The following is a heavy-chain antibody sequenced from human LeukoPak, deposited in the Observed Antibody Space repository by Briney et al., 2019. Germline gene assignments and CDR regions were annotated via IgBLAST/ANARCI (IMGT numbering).Heavy chain of an antibody. V-gene: IGHV3-43*01. Sequence: QPGGSLRLSCAASGFTFDDYTMHWVRQAPGKGLEWVSLISWDGGSTYYADSVKGRFTISRDNSKNSLYLQMNSLRTEDTALYYCAKDIAGYSGYDLTTYYGMDVWGQGTTVTVSS. J-gene: IGHJ6*02. CDR2: ISWDGGST. CDR3: AKDIAGYSGYDLTTYYGMDV. D-gene: IGHD5-12*01. CDR1: GFTFDDYT.